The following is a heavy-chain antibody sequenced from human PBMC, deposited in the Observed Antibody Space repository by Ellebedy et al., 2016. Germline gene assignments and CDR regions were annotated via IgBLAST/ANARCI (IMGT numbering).Heavy chain of an antibody. J-gene: IGHJ4*02. V-gene: IGHV5-10-1*01. D-gene: IGHD2-21*02. CDR2: IDASDSYT. Sequence: GESLKISCQGSGYSFTTYWISWVRQMPGKGLEWMGRIDASDSYTSYNPSFQGHVSMTVDKSTSTAFLQWSSLKTSDTAIYFCARHPAPDCSIGGACSVVEDSWGQGTQVTVSS. CDR1: GYSFTTYW. CDR3: ARHPAPDCSIGGACSVVEDS.